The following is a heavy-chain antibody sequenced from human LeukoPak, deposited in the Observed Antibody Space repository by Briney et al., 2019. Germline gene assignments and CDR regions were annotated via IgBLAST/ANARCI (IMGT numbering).Heavy chain of an antibody. CDR1: GGSISSYY. CDR2: IYYSGST. J-gene: IGHJ5*02. V-gene: IGHV4-59*12. D-gene: IGHD2-2*01. CDR3: ARGAGYCSSTSCLENNWFDP. Sequence: SETLSLTCTVSGGSISSYYWSWIRRPPGKGLEWIGYIYYSGSTNYNPSLKSRVTISVDRSKNQFSLKLSSVTAADTAVYYCARGAGYCSSTSCLENNWFDPWGQGTLVTVSS.